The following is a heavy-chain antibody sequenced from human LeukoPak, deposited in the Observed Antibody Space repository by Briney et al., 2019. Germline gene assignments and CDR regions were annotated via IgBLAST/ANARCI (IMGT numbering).Heavy chain of an antibody. Sequence: PSGTLSLTCTVSDGSISSSNWWTWVRQPPGKGLEWIGEIYHSGITNSNPSLKSRVTISVDRSKNQFSMKLSSVTAADTAVYYCAGGTTYYYDSSGYYFDYWGQGTLVTVYS. J-gene: IGHJ4*02. D-gene: IGHD3-22*01. CDR1: DGSISSSNW. V-gene: IGHV4-4*02. CDR2: IYHSGIT. CDR3: AGGTTYYYDSSGYYFDY.